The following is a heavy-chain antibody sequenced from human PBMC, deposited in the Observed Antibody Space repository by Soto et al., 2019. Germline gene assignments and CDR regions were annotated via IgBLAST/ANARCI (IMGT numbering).Heavy chain of an antibody. CDR3: ARGGDDYSNYEYYFDY. J-gene: IGHJ4*02. D-gene: IGHD4-4*01. CDR2: INPNSGGT. Sequence: QVQLVQSGAEVKKPGASVKVSCKASGYTFTGYYMHCVRQAPGQGLEWMGWINPNSGGTNYAQKFQGRVTMTRDTSISTAYMELSRLRSDDTAVYYCARGGDDYSNYEYYFDYWGQGTLVTVSS. V-gene: IGHV1-2*02. CDR1: GYTFTGYY.